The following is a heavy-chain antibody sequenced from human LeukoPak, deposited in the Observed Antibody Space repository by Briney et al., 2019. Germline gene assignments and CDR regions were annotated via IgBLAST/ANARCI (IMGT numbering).Heavy chain of an antibody. J-gene: IGHJ4*02. V-gene: IGHV4-38-2*02. D-gene: IGHD3-10*01. CDR1: DYSISSGYY. CDR3: AREGPMFDSGSYSKSLGY. CDR2: IYHSGSA. Sequence: SETLSLTCSVSDYSISSGYYWGWIRQPPGKGLEWIGSMEWIGSIYHSGSAYYNPSLKSRVTISVDTSKNQFSLKLNSVTAADTAVYYCAREGPMFDSGSYSKSLGYWGQGILVTVSS.